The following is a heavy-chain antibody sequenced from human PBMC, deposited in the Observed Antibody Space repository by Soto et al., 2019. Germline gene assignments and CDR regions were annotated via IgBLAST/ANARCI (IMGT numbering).Heavy chain of an antibody. V-gene: IGHV4-59*08. CDR2: IYSSGST. CDR3: ARRDSTGYYAH. J-gene: IGHJ4*02. Sequence: PSETLSLTCTVSGGSISSYYWSWFRQPPGKGLEWIGFIYSSGSTNYNPTLKSRVTISVDTSKNQFSLKLSSVTAADTAVYYCARRDSTGYYAHWGQGSLVTVSS. CDR1: GGSISSYY. D-gene: IGHD3-22*01.